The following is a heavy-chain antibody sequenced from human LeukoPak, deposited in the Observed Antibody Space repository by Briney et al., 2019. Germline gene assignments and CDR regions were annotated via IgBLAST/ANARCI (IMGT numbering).Heavy chain of an antibody. V-gene: IGHV4-4*07. J-gene: IGHJ4*02. CDR1: GGSITTYY. CDR2: ISTSGRT. Sequence: PSETLSLTCTVSGGSITTYYWSWIRQPAGKGLEWIGRISTSGRTNYNPSLKSRLTMSADTSKNQFSLILNSVTAEDTAVYYCARDEGSGYYDFDYWGQGTLVTVSS. D-gene: IGHD3-22*01. CDR3: ARDEGSGYYDFDY.